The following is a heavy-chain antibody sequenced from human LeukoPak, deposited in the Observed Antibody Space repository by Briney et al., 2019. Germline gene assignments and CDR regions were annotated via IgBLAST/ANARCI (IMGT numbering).Heavy chain of an antibody. V-gene: IGHV3-33*08. CDR2: IWYDGSNK. CDR1: GFTFSSYS. J-gene: IGHJ4*02. D-gene: IGHD6-13*01. CDR3: ARMGSSPDY. Sequence: GGSLRLSRAASGFTFSSYSMNWVRQAPGKGLEWVAVIWYDGSNKYYADSVKGRFTISRDNSKNTLYLQMNSLRAEDTAVHYCARMGSSPDYWGQGTLVTVSS.